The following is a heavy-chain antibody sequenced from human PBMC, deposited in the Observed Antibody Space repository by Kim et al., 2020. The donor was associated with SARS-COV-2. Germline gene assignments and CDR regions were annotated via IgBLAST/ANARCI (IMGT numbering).Heavy chain of an antibody. D-gene: IGHD6-6*01. J-gene: IGHJ3*02. V-gene: IGHV4-39*01. CDR3: ARTIAGRPEAFDI. CDR1: GGSISSSNYY. Sequence: SETLSLTCTVSGGSISSSNYYWGWIRQPPGKGLEWIGYIYYSGNTYYNPSLKSRVTVSVDTSQNQFSLKLSSVTAADTAVYYCARTIAGRPEAFDIWGQG. CDR2: IYYSGNT.